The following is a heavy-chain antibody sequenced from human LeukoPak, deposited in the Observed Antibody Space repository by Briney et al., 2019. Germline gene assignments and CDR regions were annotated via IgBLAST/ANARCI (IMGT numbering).Heavy chain of an antibody. D-gene: IGHD2/OR15-2a*01. V-gene: IGHV3-7*01. CDR3: ARSPFLGSYYMDV. CDR2: IKQDGSEK. J-gene: IGHJ6*03. Sequence: GGSLRLSCAASGFTFSSYWMSWVRQAPWKGLEWVAIIKQDGSEKYYVDSVKGRFTISRDNAKNSLYLQMNSLRAEDTAVYYCARSPFLGSYYMDVWGKGTTVPVSS. CDR1: GFTFSSYW.